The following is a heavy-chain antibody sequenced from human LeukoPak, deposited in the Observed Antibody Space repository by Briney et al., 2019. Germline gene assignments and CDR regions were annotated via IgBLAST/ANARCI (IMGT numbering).Heavy chain of an antibody. J-gene: IGHJ3*02. CDR1: GFTFRTSG. Sequence: GGSLRLSCATSGFTFRTSGMHWVRQAPGKGLEWVAFLQYDGSSKYYADSVKGRFTVSRDNSKNTLFLQMNSLRADDTAVYYCARESGRIPPGAFDIWGQGTMVTVSS. V-gene: IGHV3-30*02. CDR2: LQYDGSSK. CDR3: ARESGRIPPGAFDI. D-gene: IGHD2-2*02.